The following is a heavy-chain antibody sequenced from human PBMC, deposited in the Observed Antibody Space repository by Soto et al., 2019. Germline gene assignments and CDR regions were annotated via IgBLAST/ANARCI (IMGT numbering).Heavy chain of an antibody. J-gene: IGHJ4*02. CDR3: ARDMGYDFWSGYYDY. CDR2: IKQDGSEK. D-gene: IGHD3-3*01. CDR1: GFTFSSYW. V-gene: IGHV3-7*01. Sequence: GGSLRLSCAASGFTFSSYWMSWVRQAPGKGLEWVANIKQDGSEKYYVDSVKGRFTISRDNSKNTLYLQMNSLRAEDTAVYYCARDMGYDFWSGYYDYWGQGTLVTVSS.